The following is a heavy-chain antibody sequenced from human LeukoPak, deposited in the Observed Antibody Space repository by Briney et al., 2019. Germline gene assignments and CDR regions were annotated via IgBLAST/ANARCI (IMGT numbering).Heavy chain of an antibody. V-gene: IGHV3-21*01. J-gene: IGHJ4*02. D-gene: IGHD6-13*01. CDR2: ISSSSSYI. Sequence: VGSLRLSCAASGFTFSSYSMNWVRQAPGKGLEWVSSISSSSSYIYYADSVKGRFTISRDNAKNSLYLQMNSLRAEDTAVYYCARVRSSWYYFDYWGQGTLVTVSS. CDR1: GFTFSSYS. CDR3: ARVRSSWYYFDY.